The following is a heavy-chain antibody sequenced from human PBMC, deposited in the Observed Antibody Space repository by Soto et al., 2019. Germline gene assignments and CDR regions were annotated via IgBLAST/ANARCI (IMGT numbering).Heavy chain of an antibody. D-gene: IGHD3-16*01. CDR1: RGSVRSST. CDR3: ASAHEITAQRPVY. CDR2: IIPILGIA. J-gene: IGHJ4*02. Sequence: GASVKVSCKASRGSVRSSTISWVRQAPGQGLEWMGRIIPILGIANYAQKFQGRVTITADKSTSTAYMELSSLRSEDTAVYYCASAHEITAQRPVYWGQGTLVTVSS. V-gene: IGHV1-69*02.